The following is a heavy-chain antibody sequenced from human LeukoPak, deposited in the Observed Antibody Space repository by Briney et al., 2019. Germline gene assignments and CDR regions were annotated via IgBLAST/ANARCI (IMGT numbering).Heavy chain of an antibody. CDR1: GFTVSSNY. CDR2: ITGSGGST. V-gene: IGHV3-23*01. D-gene: IGHD2-2*01. J-gene: IGHJ4*02. CDR3: ARGRGYCSSICCRIYFDY. Sequence: GGSLRLSCAASGFTVSSNYMSWVRQTPGKGLEWVSAITGSGGSTFYADSVKGRFTISRDNSKNTLFLQMNSLRAEDTAVYYCARGRGYCSSICCRIYFDYWGQGILVTVSS.